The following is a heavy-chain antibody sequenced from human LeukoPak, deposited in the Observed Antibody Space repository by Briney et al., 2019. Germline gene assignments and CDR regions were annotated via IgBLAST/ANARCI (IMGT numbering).Heavy chain of an antibody. Sequence: GGSLRLSCAASGFTFSSFAMSWVRQAPGKGLEWVSTFSGSGGSTYYADSVKGRFSISRDNSKKTLYLRMNSLRAEDTAAYYCARSGLNRFDYWGQGTLVSVSS. CDR1: GFTFSSFA. V-gene: IGHV3-23*01. J-gene: IGHJ4*02. D-gene: IGHD2-15*01. CDR3: ARSGLNRFDY. CDR2: FSGSGGST.